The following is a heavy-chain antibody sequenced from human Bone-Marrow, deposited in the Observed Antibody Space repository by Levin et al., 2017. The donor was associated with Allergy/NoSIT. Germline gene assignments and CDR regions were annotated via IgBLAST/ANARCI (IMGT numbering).Heavy chain of an antibody. CDR2: ISSSGSTI. CDR1: GFTFSSYE. Sequence: GESLKISCAASGFTFSSYEMNWVRQAPGKGLEWVSYISSSGSTIYYADSVKGRFTISRDNAKNSLYLQMNSLRAEDTAVYYCARDAPGGIVGANPFDYWGQGTLVTVSS. CDR3: ARDAPGGIVGANPFDY. J-gene: IGHJ4*02. V-gene: IGHV3-48*03. D-gene: IGHD1-26*01.